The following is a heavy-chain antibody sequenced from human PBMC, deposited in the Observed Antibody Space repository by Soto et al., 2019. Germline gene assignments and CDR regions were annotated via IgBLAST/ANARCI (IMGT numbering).Heavy chain of an antibody. CDR1: GYTFTSYY. CDR3: AREGPDLPRAVILRYFDWFGWDHWFDP. J-gene: IGHJ5*02. V-gene: IGHV1-46*01. D-gene: IGHD3-9*01. Sequence: ASVKVSCKASGYTFTSYYMHWVRQAPGQGLEWMGIINPSGGSTSYAQKFQGRVTMTRDTSTSTVYMELSSLRSEDTAVYYCAREGPDLPRAVILRYFDWFGWDHWFDPWGQGTLVTVSS. CDR2: INPSGGST.